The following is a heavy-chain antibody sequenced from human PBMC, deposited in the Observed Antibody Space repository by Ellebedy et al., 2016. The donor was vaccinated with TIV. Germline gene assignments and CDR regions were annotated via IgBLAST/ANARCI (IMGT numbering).Heavy chain of an antibody. Sequence: AASVKVSCKASGYTFSSYAVHWVRQAPGQRLEWLGWINVGNGNTKYSQKFQGRVTITRDTSARTAYMELSSLRSEEKAVYYCARGAYDSSGGFDYWGQGTLVTVSS. CDR3: ARGAYDSSGGFDY. J-gene: IGHJ4*02. CDR2: INVGNGNT. CDR1: GYTFSSYA. D-gene: IGHD3-22*01. V-gene: IGHV1-3*01.